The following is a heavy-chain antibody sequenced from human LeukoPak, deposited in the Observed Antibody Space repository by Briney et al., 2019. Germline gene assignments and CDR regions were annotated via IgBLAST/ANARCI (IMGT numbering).Heavy chain of an antibody. V-gene: IGHV3-23*01. D-gene: IGHD6-13*01. Sequence: PGGSLRLSCAASGFTFSNYAMSWVRQAPGKGLEWVSAISGSGGSTYYTDSVKGRFTISRDNSNNTLYLQMRSLRAGDTAVYYCARHTGSTWSTGYWGQGTLVTVSS. J-gene: IGHJ4*02. CDR3: ARHTGSTWSTGY. CDR2: ISGSGGST. CDR1: GFTFSNYA.